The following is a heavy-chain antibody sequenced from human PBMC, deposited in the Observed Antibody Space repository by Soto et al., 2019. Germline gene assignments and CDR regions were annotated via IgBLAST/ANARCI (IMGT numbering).Heavy chain of an antibody. CDR1: GGTFSSYA. V-gene: IGHV1-69*13. J-gene: IGHJ6*02. CDR3: AWDTTIERTGYYYYGMDV. Sequence: GASVKVSCKASGGTFSSYAISWVRQAPGQGLEWMGGIIPIFGTANYAQKFQGRVTITADESTSTAYMELSSLRSEDTAVYYCAWDTTIERTGYYYYGMDVWGQGTTVTVSS. CDR2: IIPIFGTA. D-gene: IGHD1-1*01.